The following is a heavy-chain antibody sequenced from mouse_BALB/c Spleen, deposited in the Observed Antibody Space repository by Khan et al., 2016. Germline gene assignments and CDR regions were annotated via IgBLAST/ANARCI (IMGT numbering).Heavy chain of an antibody. D-gene: IGHD3-3*01. CDR2: ILPGTGST. Sequence: QVQLQQSGAELMKPGASVKISCKAIGYTFNNYWIEWIKQRPGHGLEWIGVILPGTGSTKYNEKFKGKATFTAETSSNTAYMQLTSLPSEDSAVYYGSRAGTGGYYFDYGGQGTTLTVSS. CDR1: GYTFNNYW. J-gene: IGHJ2*01. V-gene: IGHV1-9*01. CDR3: SRAGTGGYYFDY.